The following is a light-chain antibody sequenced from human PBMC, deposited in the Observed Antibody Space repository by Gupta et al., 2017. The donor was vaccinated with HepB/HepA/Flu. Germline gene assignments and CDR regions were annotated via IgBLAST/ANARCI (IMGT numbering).Light chain of an antibody. CDR3: HQYGSSSWT. J-gene: IGKJ1*01. Sequence: DIVLTQSPGTLSLSPGERATLSCRTSQTVSSTYLAWYQQKPGHAPRLLIYAASNRASGIPNRFSGSGSGTDFTLTISRLEPEDFAVYYCHQYGSSSWTFGQGTEVEIK. CDR1: QTVSSTY. CDR2: AAS. V-gene: IGKV3-20*01.